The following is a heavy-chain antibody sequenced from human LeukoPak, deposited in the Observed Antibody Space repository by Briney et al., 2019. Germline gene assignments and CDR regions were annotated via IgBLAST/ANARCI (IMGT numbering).Heavy chain of an antibody. CDR3: ARDTRYFDY. CDR2: INLDGSDK. Sequence: GGSLRLSCAASGFIFNHYWMTWVRQAPGKGLEWVGNINLDGSDKYYGDSVKGRFTISRDNAKNSLYLQMNSLRAEDTAVYYCARDTRYFDYWGQGNMVTVSS. J-gene: IGHJ4*02. CDR1: GFIFNHYW. V-gene: IGHV3-7*01.